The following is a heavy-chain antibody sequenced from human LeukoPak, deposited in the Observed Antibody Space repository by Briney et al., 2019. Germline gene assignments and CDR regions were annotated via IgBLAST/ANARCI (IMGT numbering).Heavy chain of an antibody. CDR1: GGSISSYY. Sequence: SETLSLTCTVSGGSISSYYWSWIRQPPGKGLEWIGYIYYSGSTNYNPSLKSRATISVDTSKNQFSLKLSSVTAADTAVYYCARSEFDWLLKFDYWGQGTLVTV. J-gene: IGHJ4*02. V-gene: IGHV4-59*01. CDR2: IYYSGST. CDR3: ARSEFDWLLKFDY. D-gene: IGHD3-9*01.